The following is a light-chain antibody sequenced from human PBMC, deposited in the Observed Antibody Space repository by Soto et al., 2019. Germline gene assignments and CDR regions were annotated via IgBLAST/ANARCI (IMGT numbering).Light chain of an antibody. Sequence: QSVLTQPPSASGTPGRRVTISCSGSSSNIRTNTVNWYQQLPGTAPKLLIYNNNQRASGVPDRFSGSKSGTSAALAISGLQSEDEADYYCAEWDDSLNGVVFGGGTQLTVL. CDR2: NNN. CDR3: AEWDDSLNGVV. V-gene: IGLV1-44*01. CDR1: SSNIRTNT. J-gene: IGLJ2*01.